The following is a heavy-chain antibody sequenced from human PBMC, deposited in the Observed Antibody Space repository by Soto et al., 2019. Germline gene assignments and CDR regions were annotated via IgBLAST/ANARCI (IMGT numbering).Heavy chain of an antibody. CDR1: GFTFSSYA. CDR2: ITGSGGTT. V-gene: IGHV3-23*01. CDR3: AKDLSPNMGCMDV. Sequence: GGSLRLSCAASGFTFSSYAMSWVRQAPGKGLEWVSSITGSGGTTFYADSVKGRLTISRDNSKNTLYVQMDILSAEDTAVYYCAKDLSPNMGCMDVWGPGTTVTVSS. J-gene: IGHJ6*02. D-gene: IGHD3-10*01.